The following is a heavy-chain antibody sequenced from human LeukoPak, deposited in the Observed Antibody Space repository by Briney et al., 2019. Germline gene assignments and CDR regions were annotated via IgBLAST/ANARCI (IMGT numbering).Heavy chain of an antibody. D-gene: IGHD3-3*01. CDR3: ARDHSLEYGIWFDP. V-gene: IGHV3-30*04. CDR1: GFTFSSYA. J-gene: IGHJ5*02. CDR2: MSYDGSTQ. Sequence: GGSLRLSRAASGFTFSSYAMHWVRQPPGRGLEWVTMMSYDGSTQYYTDSVKGRFTISRDNSKNTLYLQMNSLRTEDTALYYCARDHSLEYGIWFDPWGQGTLVTVSS.